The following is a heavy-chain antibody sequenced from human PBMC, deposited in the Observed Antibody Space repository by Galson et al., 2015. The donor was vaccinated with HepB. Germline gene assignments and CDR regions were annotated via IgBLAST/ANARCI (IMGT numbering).Heavy chain of an antibody. CDR3: AILLGYCSGDGCNWVDP. Sequence: SVKVSCKASGYTFTGYYMHWVRQAPGQGLEWMGRINLNSGDTNYAQTFQGRVTMTRDTSISTAYMELSRLRSDDTAVYYCAILLGYCSGDGCNWVDPWGQGTLVTVSS. D-gene: IGHD2-15*01. CDR1: GYTFTGYY. CDR2: INLNSGDT. J-gene: IGHJ5*02. V-gene: IGHV1-2*06.